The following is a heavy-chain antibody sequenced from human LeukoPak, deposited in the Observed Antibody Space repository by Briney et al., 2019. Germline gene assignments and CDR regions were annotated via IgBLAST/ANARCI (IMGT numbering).Heavy chain of an antibody. CDR1: EFVFSTYC. CDR2: IRGESDYI. J-gene: IGHJ4*02. V-gene: IGHV3-21*06. D-gene: IGHD3-3*01. CDR3: VREHYDFFLDY. Sequence: GGSLRLSCAASEFVFSTYCMHWVRQAPGKGLEWVSSIRGESDYIYYRDSVKGRFTISRDNAKNSLYLQMNRLRVEDTAVYFCVREHYDFFLDYWGQGTLVTVSS.